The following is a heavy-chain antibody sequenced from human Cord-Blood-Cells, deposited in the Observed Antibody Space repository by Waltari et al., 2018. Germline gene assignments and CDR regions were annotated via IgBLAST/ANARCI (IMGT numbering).Heavy chain of an antibody. Sequence: EVQGVGSGGGLGQRGGSRGVSGGGRVFNESRTYMSWVRQAPGKGLEWVSVIYSGGSTYYADSVKGRFTIARDNSKNTLYLQMNSLRAENTAVYYCASGSSSFDYWGQGTLVTVSS. CDR3: ASGSSSFDY. J-gene: IGHJ4*02. V-gene: IGHV3-53*01. D-gene: IGHD6-6*01. CDR1: VFNESRTY. CDR2: IYSGGST.